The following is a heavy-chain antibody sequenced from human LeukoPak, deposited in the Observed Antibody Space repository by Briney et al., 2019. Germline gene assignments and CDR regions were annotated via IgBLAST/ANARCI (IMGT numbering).Heavy chain of an antibody. CDR2: IYTSGST. CDR1: GGSISSGSYY. Sequence: PSQTLSLTCTVSGGSISSGSYYWSWIRQPAGKGLEWIGRIYTSGSTNYNPSLKSRVTISVDTSKSQFSLKLSSVSAADTAVYYWAIVGGYLYYYYIDVWGKGTTVTVSS. D-gene: IGHD3-22*01. CDR3: AIVGGYLYYYYIDV. J-gene: IGHJ6*03. V-gene: IGHV4-61*02.